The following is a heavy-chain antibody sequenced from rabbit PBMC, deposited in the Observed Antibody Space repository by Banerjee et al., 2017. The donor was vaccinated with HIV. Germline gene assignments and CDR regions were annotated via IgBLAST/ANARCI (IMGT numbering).Heavy chain of an antibody. CDR2: IDNGNGNT. CDR3: ARRNGDGSTTEFNL. Sequence: QEQLEESGGGLVQPEGSLALTCKASGFTISSNYYMCWVRQAPGKGLEWITCIDNGNGNTYYASWAKGRFTISKTSSTTVTLQMTSLTAADTAIYFCARRNGDGSTTEFNLWGPGTLVTVS. J-gene: IGHJ4*01. CDR1: GFTISSNYY. V-gene: IGHV1S45*01. D-gene: IGHD2-1*01.